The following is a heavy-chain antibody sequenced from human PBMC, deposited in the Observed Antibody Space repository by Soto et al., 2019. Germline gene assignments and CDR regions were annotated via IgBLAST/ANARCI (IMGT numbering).Heavy chain of an antibody. D-gene: IGHD4-17*01. V-gene: IGHV1-2*02. CDR2: INPSSGGT. CDR1: GYTFTGYY. J-gene: IGHJ6*02. CDR3: ASAGIVLSSTVATAGLGYYYGMDV. Sequence: QVQLVQSGAEVKKPGASVKVSCKASGYTFTGYYMHWVRQAAGQGLEWMGWINPSSGGTNYAQKFQGRGTVTGGTRISAAYRKLSRMRSDDTAVYYCASAGIVLSSTVATAGLGYYYGMDVWGQGTTVTVSS.